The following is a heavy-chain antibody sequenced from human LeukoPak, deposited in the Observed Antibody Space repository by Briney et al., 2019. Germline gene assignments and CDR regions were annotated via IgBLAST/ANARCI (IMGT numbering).Heavy chain of an antibody. CDR2: ISSSSSYI. CDR1: GFTFSSYS. D-gene: IGHD3-10*01. CDR3: ARDGQRGGRRGYYYYYYMDV. Sequence: GSLRLSCAASGFTFSSYSMNWVRQAPGKGLEWVSSISSSSSYIYYADSVKGRFTISRDNAKNSLYLQMNSLRAEDTAVYYCARDGQRGGRRGYYYYYYMDVWGKGTTVTVSS. V-gene: IGHV3-21*01. J-gene: IGHJ6*03.